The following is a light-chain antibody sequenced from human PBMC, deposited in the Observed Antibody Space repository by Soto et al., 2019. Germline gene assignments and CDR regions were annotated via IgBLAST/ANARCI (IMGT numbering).Light chain of an antibody. Sequence: DVQMTQSPSSLSASVGDTVTITCRTSQSIGTFLNWYQQKLGKAPKLLIFGASTLQSAVPSRFSGSGSETDFNFTVSSLEPEDFATYFCQQTSRAPFTFGGGTKVDIK. CDR2: GAS. CDR3: QQTSRAPFT. V-gene: IGKV1-39*01. J-gene: IGKJ4*01. CDR1: QSIGTF.